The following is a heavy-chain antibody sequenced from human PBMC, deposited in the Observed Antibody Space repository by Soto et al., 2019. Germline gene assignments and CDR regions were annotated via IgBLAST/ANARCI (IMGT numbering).Heavy chain of an antibody. J-gene: IGHJ4*02. V-gene: IGHV4-59*01. CDR1: GGSISSYY. Sequence: SETLSLTCTVSGGSISSYYWSWIRQPPGKGLEWIGYIYYSGSTNYNPSLKSRVTVSVDTSKNQFSLNLSSVTAADTAVYYCERARRWDGLDYWGQGTLVTVSS. D-gene: IGHD1-26*01. CDR3: ERARRWDGLDY. CDR2: IYYSGST.